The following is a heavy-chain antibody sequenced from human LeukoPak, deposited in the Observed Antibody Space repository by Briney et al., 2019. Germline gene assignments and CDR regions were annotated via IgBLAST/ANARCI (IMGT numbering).Heavy chain of an antibody. D-gene: IGHD3-10*01. Sequence: PGRSLRLSCAASGFIFDDYAMHWVRQAPGKGLEWVLGISWNSGSLAYADSVKGRFTISRDNAKNSLYLQMNSLRTEDTALYYCARGLGGDQGYFDLWGRGTLATVSS. J-gene: IGHJ2*01. CDR2: ISWNSGSL. CDR1: GFIFDDYA. CDR3: ARGLGGDQGYFDL. V-gene: IGHV3-9*01.